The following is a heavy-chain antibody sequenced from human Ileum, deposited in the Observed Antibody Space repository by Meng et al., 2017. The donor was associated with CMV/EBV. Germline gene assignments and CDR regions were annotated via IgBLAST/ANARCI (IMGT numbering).Heavy chain of an antibody. CDR3: ARVTTPAHYYYYDMDV. V-gene: IGHV1-2*02. Sequence: ASVKVSCKASGYTFIDYYMHWVRQAPGQGLEWMGWINPNSGGTNFGQKFQGRVTMTRDTSISTAYMGLSRVRSDDTAVYYCARVTTPAHYYYYDMDVWGQGTTVTVSS. J-gene: IGHJ6*02. D-gene: IGHD1-1*01. CDR2: INPNSGGT. CDR1: GYTFIDYY.